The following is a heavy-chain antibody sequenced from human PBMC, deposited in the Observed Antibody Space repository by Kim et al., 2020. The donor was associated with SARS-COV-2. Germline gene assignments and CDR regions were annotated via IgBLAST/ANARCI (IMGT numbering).Heavy chain of an antibody. CDR1: GVSFSSDY. Sequence: ETLSLTCNISGVSFSSDYWSWVRQSPEKGLEWIGYLDYTGNTKYNPSLDSRVSISVDTSKNQLSLNVNSVTAADTAVYYCARAGVFWSGYGLDVWGQGTTVTVSS. J-gene: IGHJ6*02. V-gene: IGHV4-59*01. CDR3: ARAGVFWSGYGLDV. D-gene: IGHD3-3*01. CDR2: LDYTGNT.